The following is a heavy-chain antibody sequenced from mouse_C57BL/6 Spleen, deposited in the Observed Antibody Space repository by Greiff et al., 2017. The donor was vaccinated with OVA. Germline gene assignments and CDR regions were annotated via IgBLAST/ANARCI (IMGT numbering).Heavy chain of an antibody. J-gene: IGHJ4*01. CDR2: ISDGGSYT. CDR1: GFTFSSYA. D-gene: IGHD1-1*01. Sequence: EVQRVESGGGLVKPGGSLKLSCAASGFTFSSYAMSWVRQTPEKRLEWVATISDGGSYTYYPDNVKGRFTISRDNAKNNLYLQMSHLKSEDTAMYYCARSRLLRNAMDYWGQGTSVTVSS. V-gene: IGHV5-4*01. CDR3: ARSRLLRNAMDY.